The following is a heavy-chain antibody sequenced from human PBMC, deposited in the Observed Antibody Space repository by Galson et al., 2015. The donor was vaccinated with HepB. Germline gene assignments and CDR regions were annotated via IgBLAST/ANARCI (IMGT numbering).Heavy chain of an antibody. CDR1: GFTFSSYW. CDR2: IKQDGSEK. Sequence: SLRLSCAASGFTFSSYWMSWVRQAPGKGLEWVANIKQDGSEKYYVDSVKGRFTISRDNAKNSLYLQMNSLRAEDTAVYYCARVQIVVVVALFDYWGQGTLVTVSS. CDR3: ARVQIVVVVALFDY. J-gene: IGHJ4*02. D-gene: IGHD2-15*01. V-gene: IGHV3-7*03.